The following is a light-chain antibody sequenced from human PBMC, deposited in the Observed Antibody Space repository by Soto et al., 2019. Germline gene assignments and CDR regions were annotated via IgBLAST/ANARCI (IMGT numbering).Light chain of an antibody. CDR1: QSISSW. CDR2: DAS. CDR3: QQYNSSSYT. V-gene: IGKV1-5*01. Sequence: DLQVTQSPSTLSASVGDRVTITCRASQSISSWLAWYQQKPGKAPKLLIYDASSLESGVPSRFSGSGSGTEVTLTISSLQPDDFATYYCQQYNSSSYTFGQGTKLEIK. J-gene: IGKJ2*01.